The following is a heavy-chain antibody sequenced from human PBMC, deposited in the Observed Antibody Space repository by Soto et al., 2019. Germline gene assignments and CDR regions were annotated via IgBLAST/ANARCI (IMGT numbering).Heavy chain of an antibody. V-gene: IGHV3-23*01. CDR1: GFTFSSYA. CDR3: AKDPDYYDSSGYQGNLDY. J-gene: IGHJ4*02. Sequence: GGSLRLSCAASGFTFSSYAMSWVRQAPGKGLEWVSAISGSGGSTYYADSVKGRFTISRDNSKNTLYLQMNSLRAEDTAVYYCAKDPDYYDSSGYQGNLDYWGRGTLVTVSS. CDR2: ISGSGGST. D-gene: IGHD3-22*01.